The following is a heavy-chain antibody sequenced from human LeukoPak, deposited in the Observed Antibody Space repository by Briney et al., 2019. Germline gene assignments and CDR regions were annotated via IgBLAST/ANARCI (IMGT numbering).Heavy chain of an antibody. V-gene: IGHV4-39*07. CDR3: ARDKSGSFDY. CDR2: IYYSGST. D-gene: IGHD1-26*01. CDR1: GGSISSSSYY. J-gene: IGHJ4*02. Sequence: PSETLSLTCTVSGGSISSSSYYWGWIRQPPGKGLEWIGSIYYSGSTYYNPSLKSRVTISVDTSKYQFSLKLSSVTAADTAVYYCARDKSGSFDYWGQGTLVTVSS.